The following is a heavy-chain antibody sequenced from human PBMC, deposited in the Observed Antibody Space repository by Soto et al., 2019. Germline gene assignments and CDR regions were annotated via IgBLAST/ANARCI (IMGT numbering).Heavy chain of an antibody. CDR1: GYSFAGYW. D-gene: IGHD4-17*01. Sequence: GESLKISCKGSGYSFAGYWITWVRQKPGKGLEWMGRIDPSDSQTYYSPSFRGHVTISVTKSITTVFLQWSSLRAEDTAVYYCAKDLGTVTTSFDYWGQGTLVTVSS. V-gene: IGHV5-10-1*01. J-gene: IGHJ4*02. CDR3: AKDLGTVTTSFDY. CDR2: IDPSDSQT.